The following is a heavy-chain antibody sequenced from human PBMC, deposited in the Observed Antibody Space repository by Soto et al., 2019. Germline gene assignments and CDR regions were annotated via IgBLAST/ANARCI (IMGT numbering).Heavy chain of an antibody. CDR3: ARLTGTVDY. CDR1: GGSISSSSYY. J-gene: IGHJ4*02. CDR2: IYYSGST. Sequence: QLQLQESGPGLVKPSETLSLACTVSGGSISSSSYYWGWIRQPPGKGLEWIGSIYYSGSTHYNPSLKSRDTLSVDTSKNQFSLKLSSVTAADTAVYYCARLTGTVDYWGQGTLVTVSS. D-gene: IGHD1-20*01. V-gene: IGHV4-39*01.